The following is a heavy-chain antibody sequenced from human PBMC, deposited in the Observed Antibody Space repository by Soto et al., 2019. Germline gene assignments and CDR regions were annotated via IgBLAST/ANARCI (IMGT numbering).Heavy chain of an antibody. V-gene: IGHV3-30*18. CDR1: GFTFSSYA. CDR2: MSYDGNNQ. Sequence: QVQLVESGGGVVQPGRSLRLSCAASGFTFSSYAMHWVRQAPGKGLEWVAIMSYDGNNQYYADSVKGRFTISRDNFKNTLYLQMNSLRVEDTAVYYCAKALGELSPESFDYWGQGILVTVSS. CDR3: AKALGELSPESFDY. D-gene: IGHD3-16*02. J-gene: IGHJ4*02.